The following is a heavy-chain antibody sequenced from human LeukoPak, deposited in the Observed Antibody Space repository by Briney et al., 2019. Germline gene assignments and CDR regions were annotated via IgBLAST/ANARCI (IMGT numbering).Heavy chain of an antibody. J-gene: IGHJ4*02. V-gene: IGHV1-46*01. CDR2: INPNDGRT. Sequence: ASVKISCKASGYTFTSYHIQWVRQAPGQGLEWVGIINPNDGRTSYAQKFQGRVTMTRDMSTSAVYMELSSLKSDDTAVYYCARKSIVALFDFWGQGTLVSVSS. CDR3: ARKSIVALFDF. D-gene: IGHD2-15*01. CDR1: GYTFTSYH.